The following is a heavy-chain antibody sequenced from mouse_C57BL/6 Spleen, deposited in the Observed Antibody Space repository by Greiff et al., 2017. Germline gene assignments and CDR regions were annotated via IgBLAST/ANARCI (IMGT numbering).Heavy chain of an antibody. CDR3: ARAGGGPYYFDY. CDR1: GYTFTSYW. Sequence: QVQLQQSGAELVMPGASVKLSCKASGYTFTSYWMHWVKQRPGQGLEWIGEIDPSDSYTNYNQKFKGKSTLTVDKSSSTAYMQLSSLTSEDSAVYYCARAGGGPYYFDYWGQGTTLTVSS. V-gene: IGHV1-69*01. J-gene: IGHJ2*01. D-gene: IGHD1-1*02. CDR2: IDPSDSYT.